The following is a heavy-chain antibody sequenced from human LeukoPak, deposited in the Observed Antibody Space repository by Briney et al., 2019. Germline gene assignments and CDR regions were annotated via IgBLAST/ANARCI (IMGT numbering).Heavy chain of an antibody. V-gene: IGHV3-30*04. J-gene: IGHJ4*02. CDR2: ISYDGSNK. Sequence: GRSLGLSCAASGFTFSSYAMHWVRQAPGKGLEWVAVISYDGSNKYYADSVKGRFTISRDNSKNTLYLQMNSLRAEDTAVYYCAREAEAGTTTPTIDYWGQGTLVTVSS. CDR3: AREAEAGTTTPTIDY. D-gene: IGHD1-1*01. CDR1: GFTFSSYA.